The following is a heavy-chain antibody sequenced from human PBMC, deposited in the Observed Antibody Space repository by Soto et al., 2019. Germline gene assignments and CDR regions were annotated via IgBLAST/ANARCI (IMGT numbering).Heavy chain of an antibody. J-gene: IGHJ5*02. D-gene: IGHD2-2*02. V-gene: IGHV4-31*03. CDR3: ARGSTSCYTSCWFDP. CDR2: IYYSGST. Sequence: TLSLTCTVSGGSISSGGYYWSWIRQHPGKGLEWIGYIYYSGSTYYNPSLKSRVTISVDTSKNQFSLKLSSVTAADTAVYYCARGSTSCYTSCWFDPWGQGTLVTVSS. CDR1: GGSISSGGYY.